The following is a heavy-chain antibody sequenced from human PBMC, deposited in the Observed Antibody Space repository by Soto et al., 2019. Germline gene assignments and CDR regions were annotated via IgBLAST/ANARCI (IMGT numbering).Heavy chain of an antibody. J-gene: IGHJ4*02. Sequence: QVQLQESGPGLVKPSQTLSLTCTVSGGSISSGDYYWSWIRQPPGKGLEWIGYIYYSGSTYYNPSLKSRVTISVDTSKNQCSLKLSSVTAADTAVYYCASYYDSSGYYAYYFDYWGQGTLVTVSS. D-gene: IGHD3-22*01. CDR3: ASYYDSSGYYAYYFDY. V-gene: IGHV4-30-4*01. CDR2: IYYSGST. CDR1: GGSISSGDYY.